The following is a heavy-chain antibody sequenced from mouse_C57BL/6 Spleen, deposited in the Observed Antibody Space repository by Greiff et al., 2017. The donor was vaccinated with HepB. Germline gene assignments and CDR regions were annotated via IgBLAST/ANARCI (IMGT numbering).Heavy chain of an antibody. D-gene: IGHD2-5*01. Sequence: EVKLMESGGGLVQPGESLKLSCESNEYEFPSHDMSWVRKTPEKRLELVAALNSDGGSTYYPDTMERRFIISRDNTKKTLYLQMSSLRSEDTALYYCARQAYYSNYGYFDVWGTGTTVTVSS. V-gene: IGHV5-2*01. CDR3: ARQAYYSNYGYFDV. J-gene: IGHJ1*03. CDR2: LNSDGGST. CDR1: EYEFPSHD.